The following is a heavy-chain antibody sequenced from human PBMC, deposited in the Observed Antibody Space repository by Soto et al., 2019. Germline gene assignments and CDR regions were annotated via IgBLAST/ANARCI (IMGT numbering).Heavy chain of an antibody. Sequence: QVQLQQWGAGLLKPSETLSLTCAVYGGSFSGYYWSWIRQPPGKGLEWIGEINHSGTTNYNPSLKSRVTISVDTSKNQFSLKLRSVTAADRAVYYCARGFTMILALQGDAPGKYYFDSWGQGTLLTVSS. CDR2: INHSGTT. J-gene: IGHJ4*02. D-gene: IGHD3-22*01. CDR1: GGSFSGYY. V-gene: IGHV4-34*01. CDR3: ARGFTMILALQGDAPGKYYFDS.